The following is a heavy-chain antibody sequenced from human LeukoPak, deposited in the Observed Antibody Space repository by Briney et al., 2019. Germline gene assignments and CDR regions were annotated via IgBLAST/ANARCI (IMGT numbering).Heavy chain of an antibody. Sequence: GSAVKVSCKPSGYTFTGYYMHWVRQAPGQGVAWMGWINPNSGGTNYAQKFQGRVTMTRDTSISTAYMELSRLRSDDTAVYYCARQGYDSSGYYFDYWGQGTLVTVSS. V-gene: IGHV1-2*02. CDR2: INPNSGGT. J-gene: IGHJ4*02. CDR3: ARQGYDSSGYYFDY. D-gene: IGHD3-22*01. CDR1: GYTFTGYY.